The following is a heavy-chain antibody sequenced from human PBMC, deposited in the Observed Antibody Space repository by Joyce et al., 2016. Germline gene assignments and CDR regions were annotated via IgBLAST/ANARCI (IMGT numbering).Heavy chain of an antibody. CDR2: IYRDGGGA. CDR3: SRGGYGHSLDV. J-gene: IGHJ6*02. Sequence: EAQLVESGGGLVQPGGSLRLSCAASGFAFGTHGMYWVRQAPGKGLEGVSHIYRDGGGANYADSVKGRFTIARDNAKSLLYLEMNSLRVDDTAVYYCSRGGYGHSLDVWGQGTTVTVSS. V-gene: IGHV3-74*01. D-gene: IGHD5-12*01. CDR1: GFAFGTHG.